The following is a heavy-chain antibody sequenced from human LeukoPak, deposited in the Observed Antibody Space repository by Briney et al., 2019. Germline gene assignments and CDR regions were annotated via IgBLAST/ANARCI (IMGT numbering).Heavy chain of an antibody. CDR3: AKEHYDALDY. V-gene: IGHV3-30*18. J-gene: IGHJ4*02. D-gene: IGHD3-3*01. CDR1: GFTFSSFS. CDR2: ISYDGSNK. Sequence: GGSLRLSCAATGFTFSSFSMHWVRQAPGKGLEWVAVISYDGSNKYYADSVKGRFAISRDNSKNTLYLQMNSLRAEDTAIYYCAKEHYDALDYWGQGTLVTVSS.